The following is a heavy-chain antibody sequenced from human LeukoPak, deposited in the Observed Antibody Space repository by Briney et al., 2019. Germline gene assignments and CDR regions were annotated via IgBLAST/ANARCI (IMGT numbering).Heavy chain of an antibody. Sequence: SETLSLTCAVYGGSFSGYYWSWIRQPPGKGLEWIGEINHSGSTNYNPSLKSRVTMSVDTSKKQFSLKLSSVTAADTAVYYCARHPGIGYGDYYLDYWGQGTLVTVSS. V-gene: IGHV4-34*01. CDR1: GGSFSGYY. CDR2: INHSGST. CDR3: ARHPGIGYGDYYLDY. D-gene: IGHD4-17*01. J-gene: IGHJ4*02.